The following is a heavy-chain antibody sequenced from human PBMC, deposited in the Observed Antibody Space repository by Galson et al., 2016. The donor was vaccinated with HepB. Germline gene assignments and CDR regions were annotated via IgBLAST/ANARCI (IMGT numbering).Heavy chain of an antibody. D-gene: IGHD4-17*01. J-gene: IGHJ4*02. CDR1: GFSFSYSG. CDR2: VSYDGTTT. Sequence: SLRLSCAASGFSFSYSGMHWVRQAPGKGLEWVALVSYDGTTTKYGDSVKGRFTISRDNSENTLHLQMNSLRTEDTAVYYCARDMGTVTLTFDNWGRGTLVIVSS. V-gene: IGHV3-30*03. CDR3: ARDMGTVTLTFDN.